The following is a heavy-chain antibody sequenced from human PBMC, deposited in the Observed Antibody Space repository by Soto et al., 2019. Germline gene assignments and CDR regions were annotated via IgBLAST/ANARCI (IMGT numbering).Heavy chain of an antibody. J-gene: IGHJ6*02. D-gene: IGHD2-2*01. V-gene: IGHV3-33*01. CDR3: ARDRLPGDPLNYYHYGMDV. CDR2: IWFDGRNE. CDR1: GFSFSSYG. Sequence: QVHLVESGGGVVQPGRSLRLSCATSGFSFSSYGMHWVRQAPGKSLERVAMIWFDGRNEYYAESVKGRFTISRDNSKTTLYLQMNSLRPEDTAVYFCARDRLPGDPLNYYHYGMDVWGQGTTVTVSS.